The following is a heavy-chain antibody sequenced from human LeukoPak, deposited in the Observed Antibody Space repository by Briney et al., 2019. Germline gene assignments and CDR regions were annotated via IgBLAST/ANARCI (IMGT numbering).Heavy chain of an antibody. CDR3: ARDFSSGGNDAFDI. Sequence: GGSLRLSCAASGFTVSSNYMSWVRQAPGKGLEWVSVIYSGGSTYYAVSVKGRFTISRDNSKNTLYLQMNSLRAEDTAVYYCARDFSSGGNDAFDIWGQGTMVTVSS. D-gene: IGHD6-19*01. CDR2: IYSGGST. V-gene: IGHV3-53*01. CDR1: GFTVSSNY. J-gene: IGHJ3*02.